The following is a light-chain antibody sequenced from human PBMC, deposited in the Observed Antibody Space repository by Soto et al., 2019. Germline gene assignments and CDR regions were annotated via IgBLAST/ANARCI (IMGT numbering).Light chain of an antibody. CDR2: DVS. V-gene: IGLV2-11*01. CDR1: GSDVGAYKY. J-gene: IGLJ2*01. Sequence: QAVVTQPRSVSGSPGQSVTISCTGTGSDVGAYKYVSWYQQNPGKAPKLMIYDVSERPSGVPDRFSGSKSGNMASLTISGLQAEDEADYYCCAYAGSYTLVFGGGTKVTVL. CDR3: CAYAGSYTLV.